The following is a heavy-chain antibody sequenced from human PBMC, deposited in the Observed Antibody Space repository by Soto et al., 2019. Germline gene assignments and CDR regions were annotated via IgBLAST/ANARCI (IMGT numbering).Heavy chain of an antibody. J-gene: IGHJ6*02. D-gene: IGHD2-21*02. CDR3: AREDDGGDRDYYGLDV. Sequence: QVQLQQSGPGLVKPSQTLSLTCTVSGGSISYEYYHWTWIRQSPGQGLGWIGYRHYSGSIIYNPSFKSRVTISVDTSKNQFSLQLSSVTAADTAVYFCAREDDGGDRDYYGLDVWGQGTTVTVSS. V-gene: IGHV4-30-4*08. CDR2: RHYSGSI. CDR1: GGSISYEYYH.